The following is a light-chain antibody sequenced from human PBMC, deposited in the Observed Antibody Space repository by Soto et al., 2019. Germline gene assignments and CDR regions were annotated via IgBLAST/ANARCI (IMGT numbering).Light chain of an antibody. V-gene: IGKV3-11*01. CDR3: QQSDSIPRT. Sequence: EVVMTQSPATLSVSPGERATLSCRASQSVSSYLAWYQQKPGQAPRLLIYDASNRATGIPARFSGSGSGTDFTLTITSLQPEDFATYYCQQSDSIPRTFGQGTKVDIK. CDR2: DAS. CDR1: QSVSSY. J-gene: IGKJ1*01.